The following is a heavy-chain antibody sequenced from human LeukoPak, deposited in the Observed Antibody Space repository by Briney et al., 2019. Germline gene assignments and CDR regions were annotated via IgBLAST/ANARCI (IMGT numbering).Heavy chain of an antibody. V-gene: IGHV3-74*01. CDR3: ARDYSNSRYFDY. CDR1: GFTFSTYW. CDR2: INSDGSNT. D-gene: IGHD6-6*01. J-gene: IGHJ4*02. Sequence: AGGSLRLSCVASGFTFSTYWMHWVRQAPGRRLVWVSRINSDGSNTAYAGSVKGRFTISRDNAENTLYLQMNSLRAEDTAVYYCARDYSNSRYFDYWGQGTLVTVSS.